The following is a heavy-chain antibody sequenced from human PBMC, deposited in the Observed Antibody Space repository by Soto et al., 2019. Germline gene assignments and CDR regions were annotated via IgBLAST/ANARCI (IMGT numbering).Heavy chain of an antibody. J-gene: IGHJ6*02. CDR3: ARGVYYYDTSGYSSDYYGMDV. D-gene: IGHD3-22*01. V-gene: IGHV3-48*03. Sequence: GGSLRLSCAAPGFTFNIYEMNWVRQAPGKGLEWVSYITTSGNTIYYADSVKGRFTISRDNAKNSLYLQMNSLRAEDTAVYYCARGVYYYDTSGYSSDYYGMDVWGQGTTVTVYS. CDR2: ITTSGNTI. CDR1: GFTFNIYE.